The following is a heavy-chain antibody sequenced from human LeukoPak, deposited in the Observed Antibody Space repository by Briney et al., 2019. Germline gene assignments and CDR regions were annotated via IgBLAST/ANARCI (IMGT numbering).Heavy chain of an antibody. CDR1: GFTFSSYG. CDR2: IRYDGSNK. CDR3: AKDHAYYGDYGESGYY. J-gene: IGHJ4*02. V-gene: IGHV3-30*02. D-gene: IGHD4-17*01. Sequence: PGGSLRLSCAASGFTFSSYGMHWVRQAPGKGLEWVAFIRYDGSNKYYADSVKGRFTISRDNSKNTLYLQMNSLRAEDTAVYYCAKDHAYYGDYGESGYYWGQGTLVTVSS.